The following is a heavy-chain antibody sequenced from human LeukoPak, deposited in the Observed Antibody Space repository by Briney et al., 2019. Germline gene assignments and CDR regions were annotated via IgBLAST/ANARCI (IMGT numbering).Heavy chain of an antibody. J-gene: IGHJ4*02. Sequence: GGSLRLSCAASGFTFSSYGMHWVRQAPGKGLEWVAFIRYDGSNKYYADSVKGRFTISRDNSKNTLYLQMNSLRAEDTAVYYCAKDKPDYYDSSGYYSYYFDYWGQGTLVTVSS. CDR2: IRYDGSNK. D-gene: IGHD3-22*01. V-gene: IGHV3-30*02. CDR1: GFTFSSYG. CDR3: AKDKPDYYDSSGYYSYYFDY.